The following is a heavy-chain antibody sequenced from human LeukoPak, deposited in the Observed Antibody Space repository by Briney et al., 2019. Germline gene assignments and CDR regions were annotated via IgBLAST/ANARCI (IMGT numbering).Heavy chain of an antibody. CDR1: GFTFDDYA. CDR3: AKHISGPNLNDVPIWINYYYYYYMYV. V-gene: IGHV3-43*02. D-gene: IGHD1-1*01. J-gene: IGHJ6*03. Sequence: GGSLRLSCAASGFTFDDYAMHWVRQAPGKGLEWVSLISGDGGSTYYADSVRGRFTISRDNSKNSLYLQMNSPRTEDTALYYCAKHISGPNLNDVPIWINYYYYYYMYVWGKGTTVTVSS. CDR2: ISGDGGST.